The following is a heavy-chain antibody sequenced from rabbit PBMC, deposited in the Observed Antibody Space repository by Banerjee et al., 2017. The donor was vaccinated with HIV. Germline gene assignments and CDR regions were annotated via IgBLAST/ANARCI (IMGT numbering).Heavy chain of an antibody. D-gene: IGHD1-1*01. Sequence: QSLEESGGGLVMPGASLTLTCSASGFSFSSSYWMWWVRQAPGKGLEWIACIYVGTSGVTFYANWAKGRFTISKTSSTTVTLQMPSLTAADTATYFCARSGIDISAYLSLWGQGTLVTVS. CDR3: ARSGIDISAYLSL. V-gene: IGHV1S40*01. J-gene: IGHJ6*01. CDR2: IYVGTSGVT. CDR1: GFSFSSSYW.